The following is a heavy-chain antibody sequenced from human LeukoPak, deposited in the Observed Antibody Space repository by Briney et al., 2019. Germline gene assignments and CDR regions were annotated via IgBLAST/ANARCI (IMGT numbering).Heavy chain of an antibody. CDR2: IYTSGST. Sequence: PSETLSLTCTVSGVSISSYYWSWIRQPAGKGLEWIGRIYTSGSTNYNPSLKSRVTMSVDTSKNHFSLKLSSVTAADTAVYYCARSYTVATLDSYYYYMDVWGKGTTVTVSS. V-gene: IGHV4-4*07. D-gene: IGHD3-16*01. J-gene: IGHJ6*03. CDR1: GVSISSYY. CDR3: ARSYTVATLDSYYYYMDV.